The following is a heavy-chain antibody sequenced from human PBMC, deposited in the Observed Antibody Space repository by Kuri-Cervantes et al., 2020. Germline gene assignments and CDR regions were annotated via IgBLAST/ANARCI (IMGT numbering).Heavy chain of an antibody. V-gene: IGHV3-21*04. J-gene: IGHJ4*02. Sequence: GESLKISCAASGFTFSNYSMNWVRQAPGKGLEWVPSISSSSSYIYYADSVKGRFTISRDNAKNSLYLQMKSLRAGDTAVYYCAKDKPDCSSTSCYRGVFDFWGQGTLVTDSS. CDR2: ISSSSSYI. CDR1: GFTFSNYS. D-gene: IGHD2-2*01. CDR3: AKDKPDCSSTSCYRGVFDF.